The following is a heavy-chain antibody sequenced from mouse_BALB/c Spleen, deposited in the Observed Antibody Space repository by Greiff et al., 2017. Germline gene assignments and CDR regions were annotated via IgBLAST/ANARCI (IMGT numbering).Heavy chain of an antibody. J-gene: IGHJ3*01. D-gene: IGHD4-1*01. V-gene: IGHV14-3*02. Sequence: EVKLMESGAELVKPGASVKLSCTASGFNIKDTYMHWVKQRPEQGLEWIGRIDPANGNTKYDPKFQGKATITADTSSNTAYLQLSSLTSEDTAVYYCAREDWDLAWFAYWGQGTLVTVSA. CDR1: GFNIKDTY. CDR3: AREDWDLAWFAY. CDR2: IDPANGNT.